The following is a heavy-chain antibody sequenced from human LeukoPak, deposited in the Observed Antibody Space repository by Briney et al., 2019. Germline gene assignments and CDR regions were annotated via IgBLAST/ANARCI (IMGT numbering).Heavy chain of an antibody. CDR3: ARGDGGNGPDY. D-gene: IGHD4-23*01. CDR2: ISAYNGNT. V-gene: IGHV1-18*01. CDR1: GYTFTSYG. Sequence: GASVKVSCKASGYTFTSYGISWVRQAPGQGLEWMGWISAYNGNTNYAQKLQGRVTMTRDTSTSTVYMELSSLRSEDTAVYYCARGDGGNGPDYWGQGTLVTVSS. J-gene: IGHJ4*02.